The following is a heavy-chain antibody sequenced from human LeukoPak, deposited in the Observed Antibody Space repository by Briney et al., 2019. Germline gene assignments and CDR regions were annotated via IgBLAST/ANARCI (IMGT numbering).Heavy chain of an antibody. CDR1: GYSFTSYW. CDR3: ATPRGCSSTSCPFDY. J-gene: IGHJ4*02. V-gene: IGHV5-51*01. Sequence: GESLKISCKGSGYSFTSYWIGWVRQMPGKGLEWMGIIYPGDSDTRYSPSFQGQGTISADKSISTAYLQWSNLKASDTAMYYCATPRGCSSTSCPFDYWGQGTLVTVSS. D-gene: IGHD2-2*01. CDR2: IYPGDSDT.